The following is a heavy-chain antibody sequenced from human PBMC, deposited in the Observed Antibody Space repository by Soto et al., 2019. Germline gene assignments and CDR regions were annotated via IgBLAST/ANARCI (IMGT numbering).Heavy chain of an antibody. CDR2: IQSTGGST. J-gene: IGHJ5*02. CDR3: ARDRTQTHWFDP. Sequence: PGGSLRLSCVASGFIFRDYAMGWVRQAPGKGLQWVASIQSTGGSTYYADSVKGRFTISRDNAKNSLYLQMNSLRAEDTAVYYCARDRTQTHWFDPWGQGTLVTVSS. V-gene: IGHV3-21*01. CDR1: GFIFRDYA. D-gene: IGHD1-7*01.